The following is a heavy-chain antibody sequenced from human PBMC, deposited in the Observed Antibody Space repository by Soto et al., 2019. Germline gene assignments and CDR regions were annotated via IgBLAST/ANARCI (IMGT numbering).Heavy chain of an antibody. V-gene: IGHV1-8*01. CDR2: MNPNSGNT. Sequence: ASVQVSCKASGYTFTSYDINWVRQATGQGLEWMGWMNPNSGNTGYAQKFQGRVTMTRNTSISTAYMELSSLRSEDTAVYYWALAYWDCSGGSCGAGQGTGVAFDIWGQETMGTV. CDR3: ALAYWDCSGGSCGAGQGTGVAFDI. D-gene: IGHD2-15*01. CDR1: GYTFTSYD. J-gene: IGHJ3*02.